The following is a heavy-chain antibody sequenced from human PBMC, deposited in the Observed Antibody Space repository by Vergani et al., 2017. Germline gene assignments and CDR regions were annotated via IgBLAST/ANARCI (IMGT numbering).Heavy chain of an antibody. Sequence: QVQLQESGPGLVKPSQTLSLTCTVSSDSTSGGRYYWSWIRQPAGKGLEWIGRIYTSGSANYNPSLKSRVSISVDTSKNQFSLKLSSVTAADSAVYYCARHDSGHYDSSYYGLDVWGQGTTVTVSS. CDR2: IYTSGSA. J-gene: IGHJ6*02. D-gene: IGHD3-16*01. V-gene: IGHV4-61*02. CDR3: ARHDSGHYDSSYYGLDV. CDR1: SDSTSGGRYY.